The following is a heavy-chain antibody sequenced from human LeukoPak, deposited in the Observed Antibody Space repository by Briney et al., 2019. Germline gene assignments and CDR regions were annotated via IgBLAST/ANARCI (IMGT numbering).Heavy chain of an antibody. CDR3: ARDTAPRAAAGVDY. D-gene: IGHD6-13*01. V-gene: IGHV3-74*01. CDR1: GFTFSSYW. Sequence: GGSLRLSCAASGFTFSSYWMLWVRQAPGKGLVWVSRINSDGSNTIYADSVKGRFTISRDNAKNTLYLQMNSLRAEDTAVYYCARDTAPRAAAGVDYWGQGTLVTVSS. CDR2: INSDGSNT. J-gene: IGHJ4*02.